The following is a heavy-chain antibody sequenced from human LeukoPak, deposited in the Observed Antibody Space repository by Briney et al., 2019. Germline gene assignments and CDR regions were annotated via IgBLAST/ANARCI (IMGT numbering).Heavy chain of an antibody. V-gene: IGHV1-2*02. CDR3: ARPAVTTDAFDI. Sequence: GASVKVSCKASGYTFTAYYMHWVRQARGQGREWRGWINPNSGGTNSAQKFQGRVTMTRDTSISTAYMELSRLTSDDTAVYYCARPAVTTDAFDIWGQGTMVTVSS. CDR2: INPNSGGT. D-gene: IGHD1-14*01. J-gene: IGHJ3*02. CDR1: GYTFTAYY.